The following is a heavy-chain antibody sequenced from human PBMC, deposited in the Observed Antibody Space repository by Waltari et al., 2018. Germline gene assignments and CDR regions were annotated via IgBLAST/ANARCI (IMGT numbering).Heavy chain of an antibody. CDR3: YSLFHSSSSFTVN. CDR1: GGTFSRYA. J-gene: IGHJ4*02. V-gene: IGHV1-69*10. D-gene: IGHD6-6*01. Sequence: QVQLVQSGAEGKKPGSSVKVSCKASGGTFSRYALSWVRQAPGQGLEWMGGIIPILGIANYAQKFQGRVTITADKSTSTAYMELSSLRSEDTAVYYCYSLFHSSSSFTVNWGQGTLVTVSS. CDR2: IIPILGIA.